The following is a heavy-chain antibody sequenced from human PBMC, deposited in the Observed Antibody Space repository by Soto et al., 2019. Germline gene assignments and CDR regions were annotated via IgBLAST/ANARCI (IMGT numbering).Heavy chain of an antibody. CDR2: IYYNGNT. J-gene: IGHJ6*02. V-gene: IGHV4-31*02. D-gene: IGHD3-10*01. Sequence: QVQVPESGPGLVKPSQTLSLKCSVSGGSIGSRDYYWSWIRQHPEKGLEWIGSIYYNGNTDYNPSLRGRPTMSLDTSRNEFSLKLTSVTAADTAVYYCARDKGGAALKGSSMYVWGQGTTVTVS. CDR1: GGSIGSRDYY. CDR3: ARDKGGAALKGSSMYV.